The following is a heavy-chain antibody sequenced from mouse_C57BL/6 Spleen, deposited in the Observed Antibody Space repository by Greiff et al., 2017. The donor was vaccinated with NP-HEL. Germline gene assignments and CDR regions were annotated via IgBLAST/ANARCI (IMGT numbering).Heavy chain of an antibody. CDR3: ARAYDYDDYAMDY. J-gene: IGHJ4*01. D-gene: IGHD2-4*01. V-gene: IGHV1-64*01. CDR2: IHPNSGST. CDR1: GYTFTSYW. Sequence: QVQLQQPGAELVKPGASVKLSRKASGYTFTSYWMHWVKQRPGQGLEWIGMIHPNSGSTNYNEKFKSKATLTVDKSSSTAYMQLSSLTSEDSAVYYCARAYDYDDYAMDYWGQGTSVTVSS.